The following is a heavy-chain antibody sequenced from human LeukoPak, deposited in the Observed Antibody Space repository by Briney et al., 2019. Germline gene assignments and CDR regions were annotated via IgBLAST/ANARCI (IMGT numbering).Heavy chain of an antibody. CDR2: ISVSTSTI. V-gene: IGHV3-48*02. D-gene: IGHD2-15*01. J-gene: IGHJ4*02. CDR3: ARDKDYSFDY. Sequence: GGSLRLSCAASGFTFSTYSVNWVRQAPGKGLEWVSYISVSTSTISYADSVKGRFTISRDNAKNSLYLQMNSLRDEDTAVYFCARDKDYSFDYWGQGTLVTVSS. CDR1: GFTFSTYS.